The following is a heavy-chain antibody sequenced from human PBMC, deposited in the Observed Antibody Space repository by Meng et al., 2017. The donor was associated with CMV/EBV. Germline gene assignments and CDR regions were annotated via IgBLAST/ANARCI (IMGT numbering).Heavy chain of an antibody. V-gene: IGHV1-69*05. CDR3: ARSRRYCSSTSCPGWSGY. CDR1: TFSTSA. D-gene: IGHD2-2*01. J-gene: IGHJ4*02. CDR2: FIPIFGAA. Sequence: TFSTSAISWVRRAPGHGLEWMGGFIPIFGAANYAQTFQGRVTITTDESTSTAYMELSSLRSEDTAVYYCARSRRYCSSTSCPGWSGYWGQGTLVTVSS.